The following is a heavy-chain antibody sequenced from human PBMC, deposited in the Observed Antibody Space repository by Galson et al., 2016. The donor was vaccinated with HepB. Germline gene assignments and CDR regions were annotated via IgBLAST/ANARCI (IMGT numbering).Heavy chain of an antibody. CDR2: ISYDGSNK. CDR3: ARDRAMLTGFDY. CDR1: GFTFSSYT. J-gene: IGHJ4*02. V-gene: IGHV3-30*04. D-gene: IGHD5-18*01. Sequence: CAASGFTFSSYTMHWVRQAPGKGLEWVAVISYDGSNKYYADSVKGRFTISRDNSKNTLFQQMNSLRAEDTAVYYCARDRAMLTGFDYWGQGTLVTVSS.